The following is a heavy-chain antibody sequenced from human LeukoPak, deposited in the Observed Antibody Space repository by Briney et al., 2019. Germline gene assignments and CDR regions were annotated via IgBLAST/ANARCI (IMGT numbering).Heavy chain of an antibody. CDR3: ARIKAGYSSGWYYFDY. CDR1: GFTFSSYG. D-gene: IGHD6-19*01. V-gene: IGHV3-33*01. J-gene: IGHJ4*02. CDR2: IWYDGSNK. Sequence: PGGSLRLSCAGSGFTFSSYGMHWVRQAPGKGLEWVAIIWYDGSNKYYADSVKGRFTISRDNSKNTLYLQMNSLRAEDTAVYYCARIKAGYSSGWYYFDYWGQGTLVTVSS.